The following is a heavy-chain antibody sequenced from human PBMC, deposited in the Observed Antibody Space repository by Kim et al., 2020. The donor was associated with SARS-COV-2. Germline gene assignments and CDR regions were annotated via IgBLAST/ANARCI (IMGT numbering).Heavy chain of an antibody. J-gene: IGHJ4*02. CDR3: ARGGYDILTGYRNDFDY. CDR1: GGSISSGGYY. Sequence: SETLSLTCTVSGGSISSGGYYWSWIRQHPGKGLEWIGYIYYSGSTYYNPSLKSRVTISVDTSKNQFSLKLSSVTAAATAVYYCARGGYDILTGYRNDFDYWGQGTLVTVSS. D-gene: IGHD3-9*01. V-gene: IGHV4-31*03. CDR2: IYYSGST.